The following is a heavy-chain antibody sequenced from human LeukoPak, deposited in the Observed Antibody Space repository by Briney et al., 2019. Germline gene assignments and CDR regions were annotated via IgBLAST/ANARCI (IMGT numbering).Heavy chain of an antibody. CDR1: GVSISSGDYY. CDR2: IYYSGST. Sequence: KPSETPSLTCTVSGVSISSGDYYWSWIRQPPGKGLEWIGYIYYSGSTYYNPSLKSRVTISVDTSKNQFSLKLSSVTAADTAVYYCARDLLNEGNHLDYWGQGTLVTVSS. J-gene: IGHJ4*02. CDR3: ARDLLNEGNHLDY. V-gene: IGHV4-30-4*01. D-gene: IGHD4-23*01.